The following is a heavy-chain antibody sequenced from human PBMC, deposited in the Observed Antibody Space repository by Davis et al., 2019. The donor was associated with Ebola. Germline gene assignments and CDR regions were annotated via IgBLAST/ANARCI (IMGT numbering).Heavy chain of an antibody. Sequence: PGGPLRPSFAAPGFTFSSYAMNWVRQAPGKGREWVTGIGGRGDTPHYADSVKGRFTISRDSSKNTVYLQINSLRGEDTAVYYCAKGTLTNDFRAAIDVWYQGTMVTASS. D-gene: IGHD2-8*01. CDR1: GFTFSSYA. J-gene: IGHJ3*01. CDR2: IGGRGDTP. V-gene: IGHV3-23*01. CDR3: AKGTLTNDFRAAIDV.